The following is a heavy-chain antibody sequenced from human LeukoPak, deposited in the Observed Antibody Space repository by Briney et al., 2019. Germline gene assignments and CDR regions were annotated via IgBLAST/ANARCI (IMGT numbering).Heavy chain of an antibody. CDR1: GGSISSYY. D-gene: IGHD3-10*01. CDR2: IYYSGST. V-gene: IGHV4-59*01. Sequence: PSETLSLTCTVSGGSISSYYWSWIRQPPGKGLEWIGYIYYSGSTNYNPPLKSRVTISVDTSKNQFSLKLTSVTAADTAVYYCARVNSGSHWYFDLWGRGTLVTVSS. J-gene: IGHJ2*01. CDR3: ARVNSGSHWYFDL.